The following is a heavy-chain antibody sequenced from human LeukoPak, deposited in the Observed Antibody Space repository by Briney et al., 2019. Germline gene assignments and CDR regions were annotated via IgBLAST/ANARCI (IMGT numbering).Heavy chain of an antibody. CDR1: GGTFSSYA. J-gene: IGHJ4*02. Sequence: SVKVSCKASGGTFSSYAISWVRQAPGQGLEWMGGIIPIFSTANYAQKFQGRVTITADESTGTAYMELSSLRSEDTAVYYCARDTFDSSGTDYWGQGTLVTVSS. D-gene: IGHD3-22*01. CDR2: IIPIFSTA. CDR3: ARDTFDSSGTDY. V-gene: IGHV1-69*13.